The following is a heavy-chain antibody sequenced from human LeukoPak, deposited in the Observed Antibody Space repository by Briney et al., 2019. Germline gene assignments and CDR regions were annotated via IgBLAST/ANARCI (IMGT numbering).Heavy chain of an antibody. CDR2: ISAYNGNT. Sequence: ASVKVSCKASGYAFTSYGISWVRQAPGQGLEWMGWISAYNGNTNYAQELQGRVTMTTDTSTSTAYMELRSLRSDDTAAYYCARRRSDYDILTGYYTGAYYFDYWGQGTLVTVSS. CDR3: ARRRSDYDILTGYYTGAYYFDY. V-gene: IGHV1-18*01. D-gene: IGHD3-9*01. J-gene: IGHJ4*02. CDR1: GYAFTSYG.